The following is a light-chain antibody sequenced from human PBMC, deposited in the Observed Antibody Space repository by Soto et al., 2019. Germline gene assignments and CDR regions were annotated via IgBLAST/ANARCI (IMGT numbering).Light chain of an antibody. CDR3: QQYNNWPLT. J-gene: IGKJ4*01. CDR2: GAS. Sequence: EIVIAQSPATLSVSPGGRGPLFCRASQSVRSNLAWYQQEPGQAPRLLIYGASTRATGIPARFSGSGSGTEFTLTISSLQSEDFAVYYCQQYNNWPLTFGGWTKVEIK. CDR1: QSVRSN. V-gene: IGKV3-15*01.